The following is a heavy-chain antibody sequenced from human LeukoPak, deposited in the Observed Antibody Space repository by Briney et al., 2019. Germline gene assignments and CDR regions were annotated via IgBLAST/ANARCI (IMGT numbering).Heavy chain of an antibody. CDR1: GFTFSNYA. J-gene: IGHJ4*02. CDR2: IYHSGST. D-gene: IGHD3-3*01. V-gene: IGHV4-38-2*01. CDR3: ARLIAAPSGYYNDY. Sequence: GSLRLSCAASGFTFSNYAMNWVRQAPGKGLEWIGSIYHSGSTYYNPSLKSRVTISVDTSKNQFSLKLSSVTAADTAVYYCARLIAAPSGYYNDYWGQGTLVTVSS.